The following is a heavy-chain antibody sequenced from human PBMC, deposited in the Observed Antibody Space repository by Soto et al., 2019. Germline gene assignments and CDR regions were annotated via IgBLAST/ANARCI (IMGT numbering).Heavy chain of an antibody. V-gene: IGHV4-39*01. CDR3: NSGWYTGGRYYYYGMDV. CDR2: IYYSGST. D-gene: IGHD6-19*01. J-gene: IGHJ6*02. Sequence: SETLSLTCTVSGGSISSSSYYWGWIRQPPGKGLEWIGSIYYSGSTYYNPSLKSRVTISVDTSKNQFSLKLSSVTAADTAVYYCNSGWYTGGRYYYYGMDVWGQGTTVTVSS. CDR1: GGSISSSSYY.